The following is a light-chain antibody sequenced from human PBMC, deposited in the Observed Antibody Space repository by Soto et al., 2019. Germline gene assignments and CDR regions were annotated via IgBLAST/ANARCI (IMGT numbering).Light chain of an antibody. CDR2: GAS. CDR1: QSVTSN. Sequence: DIVMTQSPATLSVSPGERATLSCRASQSVTSNLAWYQQKPGQAPRLLIYGASTRATGIPARFSGSGSGTEFTLTISSLQSEDFAVYYCQQYHRWPPLTFGRGTKVEIX. J-gene: IGKJ4*01. V-gene: IGKV3-15*01. CDR3: QQYHRWPPLT.